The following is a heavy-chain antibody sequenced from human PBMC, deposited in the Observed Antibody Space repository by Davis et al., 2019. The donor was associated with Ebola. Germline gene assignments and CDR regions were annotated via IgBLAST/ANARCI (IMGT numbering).Heavy chain of an antibody. CDR1: GDSISSAYW. Sequence: MPSETLSFTCAVSGDSISSAYWWSWVRQPPGKGLEWIGEIYHSGSTNYNPSLKSRVTISVDKSKNQFSLKLSSVTAADTAMYYCARDRGYIAVDAFDIWGQGTVVTVSS. V-gene: IGHV4-4*02. D-gene: IGHD6-19*01. J-gene: IGHJ3*02. CDR2: IYHSGST. CDR3: ARDRGYIAVDAFDI.